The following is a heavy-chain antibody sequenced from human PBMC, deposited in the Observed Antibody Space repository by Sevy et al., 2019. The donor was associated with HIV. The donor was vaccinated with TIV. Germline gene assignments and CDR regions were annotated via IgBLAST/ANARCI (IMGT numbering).Heavy chain of an antibody. V-gene: IGHV3-21*01. CDR3: VRDGWNY. J-gene: IGHJ4*02. CDR2: MTSSGSYI. CDR1: GFTFSTST. Sequence: GGSLRLSCAASGFTFSTSTMTWVRQAPGKGLEWVSLMTSSGSYILYADSVKGRFTISRDNAKNSVFLQMNSLGVEGTAVYYCVRDGWNYWGQGTLVTVSS. D-gene: IGHD2-15*01.